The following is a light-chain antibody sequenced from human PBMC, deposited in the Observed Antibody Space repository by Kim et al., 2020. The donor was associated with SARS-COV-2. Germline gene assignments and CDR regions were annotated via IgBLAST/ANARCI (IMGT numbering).Light chain of an antibody. CDR3: QQYGSSPDT. CDR1: QSVSSSY. J-gene: IGKJ2*01. CDR2: GAS. Sequence: LSPVERATLSCRASQSVSSSYLAWYQPKPGQAPTLLIYGASSRATGIPDRFSGSGSRTDFTLTLSRLEPEDFAVYYCQQYGSSPDTLGQGTELEI. V-gene: IGKV3-20*01.